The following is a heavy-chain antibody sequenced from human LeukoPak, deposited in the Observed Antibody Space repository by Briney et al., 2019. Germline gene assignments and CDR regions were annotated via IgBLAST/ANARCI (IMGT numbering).Heavy chain of an antibody. Sequence: SETLSLTCSVSGDSVSRSDSYWDWIRQPPGKGLEWIGTIYYSGRTYYSPSLKSRVTISVDTSKNQFSLKLSSVTAADTAVYYCARCRLRYFDYWGQGTLVTVSS. CDR3: ARCRLRYFDY. CDR1: GDSVSRSDSY. V-gene: IGHV4-39*01. CDR2: IYYSGRT. D-gene: IGHD3-3*01. J-gene: IGHJ4*02.